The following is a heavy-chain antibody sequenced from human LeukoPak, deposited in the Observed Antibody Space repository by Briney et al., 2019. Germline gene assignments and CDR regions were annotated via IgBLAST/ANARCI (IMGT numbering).Heavy chain of an antibody. J-gene: IGHJ4*02. CDR1: GGSISSYY. Sequence: SETLSLTCTVSGGSISSYYWSWIRQPPGKGLEWIGYIYYSGSTNYNPSLKSRVTISVDTSKNQFSLKLSSVTAADTAVYYCARDACTNGVCHPYFDYWGQGTLVTVSS. CDR2: IYYSGST. CDR3: ARDACTNGVCHPYFDY. D-gene: IGHD2-8*01. V-gene: IGHV4-59*01.